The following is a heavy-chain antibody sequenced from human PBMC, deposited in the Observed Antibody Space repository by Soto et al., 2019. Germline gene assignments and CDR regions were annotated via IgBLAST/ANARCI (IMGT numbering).Heavy chain of an antibody. Sequence: QVQLVQSGAEVKKPGASVKVSCKASGYTFTTYNLHWVRQAPGQGLEWMGIINPRVGSTTYGQNFXDXVXXTRDTSTSTVYIELSSLRFEDTAVYYCARARDMDVWGQGTTVTVSS. CDR1: GYTFTTYN. V-gene: IGHV1-46*01. CDR2: INPRVGST. J-gene: IGHJ6*02. CDR3: ARARDMDV.